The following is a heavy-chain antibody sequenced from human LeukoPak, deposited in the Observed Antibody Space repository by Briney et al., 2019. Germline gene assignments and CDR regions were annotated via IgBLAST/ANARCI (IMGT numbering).Heavy chain of an antibody. Sequence: GGSLRLSCAASGFXFSVYWMHWVRQAPGKAPVWISRITSDGITSYADSVKGRFTISRDNGKNTVYLQMNSLRVDDTAVYYCARISAATLGYWGQGTLVTVSS. CDR2: ITSDGIT. V-gene: IGHV3-74*01. J-gene: IGHJ4*02. CDR3: ARISAATLGY. CDR1: GFXFSVYW. D-gene: IGHD6-25*01.